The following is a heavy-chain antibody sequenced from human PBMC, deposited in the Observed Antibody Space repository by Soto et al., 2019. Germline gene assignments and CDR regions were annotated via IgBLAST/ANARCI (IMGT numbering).Heavy chain of an antibody. Sequence: ESGGGLVQPGRSLRLSCAASGFSFDDYAMHWVRHAPGKGLEWVSGISWNGNTIGYADSVKGRFSISRDNAKNSLFLEMNSLRAEDRALYYCAKSTGGTANGLDVWGQGTTVTVSS. CDR3: AKSTGGTANGLDV. CDR2: ISWNGNTI. V-gene: IGHV3-9*01. D-gene: IGHD2-8*02. J-gene: IGHJ6*02. CDR1: GFSFDDYA.